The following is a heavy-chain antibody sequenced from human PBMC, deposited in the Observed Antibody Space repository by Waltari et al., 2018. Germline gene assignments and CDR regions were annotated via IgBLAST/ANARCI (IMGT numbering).Heavy chain of an antibody. D-gene: IGHD2-21*02. Sequence: EVQLLESGGGLVQPGGSLRLSCAASGFTFSSYAMSWVRQAPGKGLEWVSAISGSGGSTYYADSVNGRFTIARDNSKNTLYLQMNSRRAEDTAVYYCAKVRGGNSGYWYFDLWGRGTLVTVSS. V-gene: IGHV3-23*01. CDR1: GFTFSSYA. J-gene: IGHJ2*01. CDR2: ISGSGGST. CDR3: AKVRGGNSGYWYFDL.